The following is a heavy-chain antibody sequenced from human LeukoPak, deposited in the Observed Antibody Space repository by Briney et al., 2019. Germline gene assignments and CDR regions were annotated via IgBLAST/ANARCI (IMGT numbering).Heavy chain of an antibody. V-gene: IGHV4-34*01. Sequence: SETLSLTCAVYGGSFSDYYWSWIRQPPGKGLEWIGEINHSGGTNYNPSLKSRITISVDTSKNQFSLNLNSVIAADTAVYYCASSGYYYDSSGYPPTDYYYGMDVWGQGTTVTVSS. CDR2: INHSGGT. CDR1: GGSFSDYY. J-gene: IGHJ6*02. CDR3: ASSGYYYDSSGYPPTDYYYGMDV. D-gene: IGHD3-22*01.